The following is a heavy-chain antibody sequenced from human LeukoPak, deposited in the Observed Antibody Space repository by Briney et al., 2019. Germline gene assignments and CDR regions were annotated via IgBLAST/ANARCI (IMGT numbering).Heavy chain of an antibody. CDR1: GGSISSYY. D-gene: IGHD3-10*01. J-gene: IGHJ4*02. CDR2: IYYSGST. CDR3: ARNSRSGSYPLDY. Sequence: SETLSLTCTVSGGSISSYYWSWIRQPPGKGLEWIGCIYYSGSTNYNPSLKSRVTISVDTSKNQSSLKLSSVTAADTAVYYCARNSRSGSYPLDYWGQGTLVTVSS. V-gene: IGHV4-59*01.